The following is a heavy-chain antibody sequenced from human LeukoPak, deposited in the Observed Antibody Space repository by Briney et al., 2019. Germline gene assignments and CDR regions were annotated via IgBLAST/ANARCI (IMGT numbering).Heavy chain of an antibody. D-gene: IGHD2-2*01. CDR1: GFTFSNYE. Sequence: GGSLRLSCAASGFTFSNYEMNWVRQAPGKGLEWVSYISSSGTTIYYADSVKGRFTISRDNAKNSLYLQMNSLRAEDTAVYYCARHHDCSSTSCPFDYWGQGTLVTVSS. J-gene: IGHJ4*02. V-gene: IGHV3-48*03. CDR3: ARHHDCSSTSCPFDY. CDR2: ISSSGTTI.